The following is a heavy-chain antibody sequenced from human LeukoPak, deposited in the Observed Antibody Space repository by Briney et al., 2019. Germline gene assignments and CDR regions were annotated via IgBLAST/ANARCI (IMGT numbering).Heavy chain of an antibody. CDR2: IYYSGST. D-gene: IGHD3-10*01. Sequence: SETLSLTCTVSGGSISSGGYYWSWIRQHPGKGLEWIGYIYYSGSTYYNPSLKSRVTISVGTSKNQFSLKLSSVTAADTAVYYCARGTLITMVRGVIIGRDNWFDPWGQGTLVTVSS. V-gene: IGHV4-31*03. J-gene: IGHJ5*02. CDR1: GGSISSGGYY. CDR3: ARGTLITMVRGVIIGRDNWFDP.